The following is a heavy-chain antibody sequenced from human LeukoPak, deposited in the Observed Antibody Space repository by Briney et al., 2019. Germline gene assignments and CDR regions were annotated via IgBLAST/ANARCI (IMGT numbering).Heavy chain of an antibody. Sequence: GESLKISCKGSGYSFTSYWIGWVRQMPGRGLEWMGMIYPGDADTMYSPSFQGQVTISAAKSISTAYLQWSSLKASDTAMHYCARRDSSGGACYSIYWGQGTLVTVSS. V-gene: IGHV5-51*01. CDR3: ARRDSSGGACYSIY. D-gene: IGHD2-15*01. J-gene: IGHJ4*02. CDR2: IYPGDADT. CDR1: GYSFTSYW.